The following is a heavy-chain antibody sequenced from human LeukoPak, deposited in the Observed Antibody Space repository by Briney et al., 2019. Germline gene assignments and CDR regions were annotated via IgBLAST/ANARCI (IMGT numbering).Heavy chain of an antibody. D-gene: IGHD4-11*01. CDR2: IYYRGST. CDR1: GGSISSSIYY. CDR3: ATYSDCECYYYYYMDV. J-gene: IGHJ6*03. Sequence: SETLSLTCTVAGGSISSSIYYWGCIRQPPGKGLECIGSIYYRGSTSYNPSLKSRVTISVDTSKKQVSLKLTSVTAADTAVYYCATYSDCECYYYYYMDVWGKGTTVTVSS. V-gene: IGHV4-39*01.